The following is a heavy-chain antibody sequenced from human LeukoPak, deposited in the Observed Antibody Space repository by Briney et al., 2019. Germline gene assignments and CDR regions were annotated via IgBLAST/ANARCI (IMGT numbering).Heavy chain of an antibody. CDR1: GFTFSSYA. J-gene: IGHJ3*02. CDR3: ARAGYSDAFDI. D-gene: IGHD3-9*01. V-gene: IGHV3-64*01. Sequence: TGGSLRLSCAASGFTFSSYAMHWVRQAPGKGLEYVSAISSNGGSTYYANSVKGRFTISRDNSKNTLYLQMGSLRAEDMAVYYCARAGYSDAFDIWAKGQWSPSLQ. CDR2: ISSNGGST.